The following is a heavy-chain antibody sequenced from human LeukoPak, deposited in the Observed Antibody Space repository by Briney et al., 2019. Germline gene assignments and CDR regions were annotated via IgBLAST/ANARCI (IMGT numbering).Heavy chain of an antibody. CDR1: GGSFSGYY. D-gene: IGHD6-19*01. Sequence: SETLSLTCAVYGGSFSGYYWSWIRQPPGKGLEWIGEIYHSGSTNYNPSLKSRVTISVDKSKNQFSLKLSSVTAADTAVYYCARAAGGYSSGWYYEWGQGTLVTVSS. CDR3: ARAAGGYSSGWYYE. CDR2: IYHSGST. V-gene: IGHV4-34*01. J-gene: IGHJ4*02.